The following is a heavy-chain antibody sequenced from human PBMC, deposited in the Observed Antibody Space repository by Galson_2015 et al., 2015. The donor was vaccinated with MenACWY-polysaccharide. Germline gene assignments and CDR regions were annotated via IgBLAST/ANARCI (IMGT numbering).Heavy chain of an antibody. Sequence: SLRLSCAASGFSFNTYPMSWVRQAPGKGPEWVSSISGGSSSTYYADSVKGGFTISRDNAEQSLYLQMNSLRHEDTAVYYCARDLRLITSGGAIAVRPSTFDNWGQGTLVAVSS. V-gene: IGHV3-48*02. CDR2: ISGGSSST. CDR1: GFSFNTYP. CDR3: ARDLRLITSGGAIAVRPSTFDN. D-gene: IGHD3-16*02. J-gene: IGHJ4*02.